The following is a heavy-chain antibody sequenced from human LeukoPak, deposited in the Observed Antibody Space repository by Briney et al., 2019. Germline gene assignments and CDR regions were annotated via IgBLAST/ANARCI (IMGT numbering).Heavy chain of an antibody. V-gene: IGHV3-23*01. Sequence: GGSLRLSCAASGFTFSIYAMSWVRQAPGKGLEWVLGFSVSDKTTYYADSVKGRFTISRDNSKNTLYLQMNSLRAEDTAVYYCAKVPNWNYLWFDPWGQGTLVTVSS. CDR2: FSVSDKTT. CDR1: GFTFSIYA. J-gene: IGHJ5*02. CDR3: AKVPNWNYLWFDP. D-gene: IGHD1-7*01.